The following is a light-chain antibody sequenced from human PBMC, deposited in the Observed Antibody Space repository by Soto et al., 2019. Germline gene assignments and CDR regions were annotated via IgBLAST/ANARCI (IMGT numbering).Light chain of an antibody. CDR1: QSVSSY. Sequence: EIVLTQSPATLSLSPGERATLSCRASQSVSSYLAWYQQKPGQAPRLLMYEASNRATGIPARFSGGGSGTDFTLTISSLQSEDFAVYYCQQYNNWPRTFGQGTKVDSK. V-gene: IGKV3-11*01. J-gene: IGKJ1*01. CDR3: QQYNNWPRT. CDR2: EAS.